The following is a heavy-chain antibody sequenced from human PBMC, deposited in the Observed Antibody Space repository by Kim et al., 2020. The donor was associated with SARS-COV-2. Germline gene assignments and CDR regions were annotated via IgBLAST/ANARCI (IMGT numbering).Heavy chain of an antibody. CDR3: ARPHYSDPGSSICPFEC. Sequence: GESLKISCMGSGYSFSNYWIAWVRQMPGKGLEWMGIIYPGDSDTRYSPSFQGQVTISADKSISTAYLQWSSLKASDTAMYYCARPHYSDPGSSICPFECWGQGTLVTVSS. V-gene: IGHV5-51*01. J-gene: IGHJ4*02. CDR1: GYSFSNYW. D-gene: IGHD3-10*01. CDR2: IYPGDSDT.